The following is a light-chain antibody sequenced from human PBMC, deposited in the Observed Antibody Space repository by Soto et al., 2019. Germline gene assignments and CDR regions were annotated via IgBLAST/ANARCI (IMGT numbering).Light chain of an antibody. J-gene: IGKJ4*01. CDR2: AAS. CDR1: QSSSNY. V-gene: IGKV1-39*01. CDR3: QQYYSYPLT. Sequence: DIQMTQSPSSLSASVGDRVTITCRASQSSSNYLNWYQQKPGKAPKLLIYAASTLQSGVPSRFSGSGSGTDFTLTISCLQSEDFATYYCQQYYSYPLTFGGGTKVDIK.